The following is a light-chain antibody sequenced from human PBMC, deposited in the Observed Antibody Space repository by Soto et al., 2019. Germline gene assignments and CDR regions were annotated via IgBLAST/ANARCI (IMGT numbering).Light chain of an antibody. CDR1: QSVNSK. Sequence: EIVMTQSPATLSVSPGERVSLSCRASQSVNSKLAWYQQKPGQAPRLLIYGASTRATGIPARFSGSGSGTEFTLTISSLQPDDFATYYCQQYYNYPLTFGQGTKVDIK. V-gene: IGKV3-15*01. CDR2: GAS. CDR3: QQYYNYPLT. J-gene: IGKJ1*01.